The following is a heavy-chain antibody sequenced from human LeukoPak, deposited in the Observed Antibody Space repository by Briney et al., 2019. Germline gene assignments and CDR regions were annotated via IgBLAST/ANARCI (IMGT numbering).Heavy chain of an antibody. V-gene: IGHV4-34*01. Sequence: SEILSLTCAVYGGSFSGYSWSWLRQPPGKGLEWIGEINHSGSTNYNPSLKSRVTISVDTSKNQFSLKLNSVTAADTAVYYCARETIAAAGMSIDHWGQGTLVTVSS. J-gene: IGHJ4*02. CDR1: GGSFSGYS. CDR3: ARETIAAAGMSIDH. CDR2: INHSGST. D-gene: IGHD6-13*01.